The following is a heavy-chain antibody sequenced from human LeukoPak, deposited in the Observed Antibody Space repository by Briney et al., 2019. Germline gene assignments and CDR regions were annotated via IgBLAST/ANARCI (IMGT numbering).Heavy chain of an antibody. V-gene: IGHV3-53*01. D-gene: IGHD4-17*01. CDR1: GFIVSSNY. CDR3: ARDRYGDYAIDY. CDR2: IYSGGST. J-gene: IGHJ4*02. Sequence: GGSLRLSCAASGFIVSSNYMSWVRQAPGKGLEWVSVIYSGGSTYYADSVKGRFTISRDNSKNTLYLQMNSLRAEDTAVYFCARDRYGDYAIDYWGQGTLVTVSS.